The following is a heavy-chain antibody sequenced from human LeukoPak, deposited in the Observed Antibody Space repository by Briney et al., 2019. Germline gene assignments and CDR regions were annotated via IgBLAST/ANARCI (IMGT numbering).Heavy chain of an antibody. J-gene: IGHJ4*02. D-gene: IGHD4-17*01. CDR1: GYTFTSYY. V-gene: IGHV1-2*06. Sequence: ASVKVSCKASGYTFTSYYIHWVRQAPGQGLEWMGRINPNSGGTNYAQKFQGRVTMTRDTSISTAYMELSRLRSDDTAVYYCARGAQVSTVMLPWGQGTLVTVSS. CDR2: INPNSGGT. CDR3: ARGAQVSTVMLP.